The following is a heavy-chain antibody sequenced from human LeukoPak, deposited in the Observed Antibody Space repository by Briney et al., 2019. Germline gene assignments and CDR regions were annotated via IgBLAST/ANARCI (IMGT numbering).Heavy chain of an antibody. J-gene: IGHJ4*02. CDR2: ISDDGSIT. CDR3: VRRYYEYNVYDRHFDF. D-gene: IGHD5/OR15-5a*01. Sequence: PWWALRLSGAGSGCTFSRDRMQGVRQAPGKGLVWVSRISDDGSITTYADSVQGRFTISRDNAKSTVFLQMNSLRVEDTAVYFCVRRYYEYNVYDRHFDFWGQGILVTVSS. CDR1: GCTFSRDR. V-gene: IGHV3-74*03.